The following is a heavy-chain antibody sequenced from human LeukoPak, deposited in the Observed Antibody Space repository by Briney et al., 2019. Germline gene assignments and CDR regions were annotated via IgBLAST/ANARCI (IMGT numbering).Heavy chain of an antibody. Sequence: ASVKLSCKPSGDTFTSSGISWVRQAPGQGLVWMGSNSAYNGNTNYAETLQVRVTMTTDTSTSTAYMELRSVRSDDTAVYYCARVRDSSGYYPDYRGQGTLVTVSP. V-gene: IGHV1-18*01. CDR3: ARVRDSSGYYPDY. CDR2: NSAYNGNT. D-gene: IGHD3-22*01. CDR1: GDTFTSSG. J-gene: IGHJ4*02.